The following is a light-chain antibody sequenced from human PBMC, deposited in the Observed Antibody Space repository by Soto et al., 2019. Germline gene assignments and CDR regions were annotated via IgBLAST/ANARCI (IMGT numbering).Light chain of an antibody. CDR3: QQSYSTVRT. J-gene: IGKJ1*01. CDR2: AAS. CDR1: QSISSY. Sequence: DIQMTQSPSSLSASVGDRITITCRASQSISSYLNWYQQKPGKAPNLLIYAASSLQSGVPSRFSGSGSGTDFTLTISSLLPEDFATYYCQQSYSTVRTFGQGTKVDIK. V-gene: IGKV1-39*01.